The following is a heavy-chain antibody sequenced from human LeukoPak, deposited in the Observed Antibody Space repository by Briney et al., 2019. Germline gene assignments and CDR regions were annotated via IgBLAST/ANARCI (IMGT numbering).Heavy chain of an antibody. Sequence: PSETLSLTCAVYGGSFSGYYWSWIRQPPGKGLEWIGEINHSGSTNYNPSLKSRVTISVDTSKNQFSLKLSSVTAADTAVYYCARGNSCDDHTCAFDIWGQGTMVTVSS. CDR1: GGSFSGYY. V-gene: IGHV4-34*01. CDR3: ARGNSCDDHTCAFDI. CDR2: INHSGST. J-gene: IGHJ3*02. D-gene: IGHD2-2*01.